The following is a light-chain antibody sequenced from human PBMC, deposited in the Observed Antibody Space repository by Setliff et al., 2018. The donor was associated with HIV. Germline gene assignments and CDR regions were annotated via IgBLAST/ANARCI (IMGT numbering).Light chain of an antibody. J-gene: IGLJ1*01. CDR1: SSDVGRYDY. CDR2: DVN. Sequence: QSALTQPRSVSGLPGQSITISCTGASSDVGRYDYVSWYQQRPGRAPTLMIYDVNRRASGVPDRFSGSKSGNTASLTISGLQIDDEADYYCCSYAGNYNYIFGIGTKVTVL. V-gene: IGLV2-11*01. CDR3: CSYAGNYNYI.